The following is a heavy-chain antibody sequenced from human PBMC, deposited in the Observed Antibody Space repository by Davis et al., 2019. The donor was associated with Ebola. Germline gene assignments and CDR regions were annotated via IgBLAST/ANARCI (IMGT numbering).Heavy chain of an antibody. CDR2: ISSSSSYI. J-gene: IGHJ6*03. CDR1: GFTFSSYS. V-gene: IGHV3-21*01. Sequence: PGGSLRLSCAASGFTFSSYSMNWVRQAPGKGLEWVSSISSSSSYIYYADSVKGRFTISRDNAKNSLYLQMNSLRDEDTAVYYCASRVDITIFGRGPPTSHHYMDVWGKGTTVTVSS. D-gene: IGHD3-3*01. CDR3: ASRVDITIFGRGPPTSHHYMDV.